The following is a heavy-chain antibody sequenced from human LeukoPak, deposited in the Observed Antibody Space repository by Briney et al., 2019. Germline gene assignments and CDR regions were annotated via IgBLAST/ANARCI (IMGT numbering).Heavy chain of an antibody. CDR2: ISHDGSDK. CDR3: AQRGGLDS. Sequence: PGGSLRLSCAASGFTVSSNYMSWVRQAPGKGLEWVALISHDGSDKYYADSVKGRFTCSRDNSKNTLYLQMNSLRADDTAIYYCAQRGGLDSWGQGTLVTVSS. V-gene: IGHV3-30*03. CDR1: GFTVSSNY. D-gene: IGHD3-16*01. J-gene: IGHJ4*02.